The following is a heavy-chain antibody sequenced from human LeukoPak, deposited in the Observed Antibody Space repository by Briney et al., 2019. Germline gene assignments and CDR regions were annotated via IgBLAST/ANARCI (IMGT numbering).Heavy chain of an antibody. Sequence: ASVKVSCKASGYTFTSYDINWVRQATGQGLEWMGWMNPNSGNTGYAQKFQGRVTMTGNTSISTAYMELSSLRSEDTAVYYCARNYYYDSSGYYYGMVDYWGQGTLVTVSS. CDR1: GYTFTSYD. CDR3: ARNYYYDSSGYYYGMVDY. V-gene: IGHV1-8*01. J-gene: IGHJ4*02. CDR2: MNPNSGNT. D-gene: IGHD3-22*01.